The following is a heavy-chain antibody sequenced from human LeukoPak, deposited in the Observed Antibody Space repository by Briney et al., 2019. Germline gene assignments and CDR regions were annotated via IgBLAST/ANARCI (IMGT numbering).Heavy chain of an antibody. CDR1: GGSISSYY. Sequence: SETLSLTCTVSGGSISSYYWSWIRQPPGKGLEWIGYIYYSGSTNYNPSLKSRVTVSVDTSKNQFSLKLSSVTAADTAVYYCASHYAAAGTFDYWGQGTLVTVSS. CDR3: ASHYAAAGTFDY. J-gene: IGHJ4*02. CDR2: IYYSGST. V-gene: IGHV4-59*01. D-gene: IGHD6-13*01.